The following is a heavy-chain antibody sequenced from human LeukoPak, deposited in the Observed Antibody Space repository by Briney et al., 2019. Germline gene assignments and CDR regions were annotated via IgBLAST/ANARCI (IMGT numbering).Heavy chain of an antibody. CDR1: GFTFSSYG. Sequence: GGSLRLSCAASGFTFSSYGMHWVRQAPGKGLEWVAVISYDGSNKYCADSVKGRFTISRDNSKNTLYLQMNSLRAEDTAVYYCAKGRGSYWAPYYFDYWGQGTLVTVSS. V-gene: IGHV3-30*18. D-gene: IGHD1-26*01. CDR3: AKGRGSYWAPYYFDY. CDR2: ISYDGSNK. J-gene: IGHJ4*02.